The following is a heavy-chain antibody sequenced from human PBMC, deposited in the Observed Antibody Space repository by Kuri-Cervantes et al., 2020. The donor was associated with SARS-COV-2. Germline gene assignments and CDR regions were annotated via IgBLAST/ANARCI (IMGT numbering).Heavy chain of an antibody. V-gene: IGHV1-2*02. CDR2: INPNSGGT. D-gene: IGHD1-26*01. Sequence: ASVKVSCKASGYTFTGYYMNWVRQAPGQGLEWMGWINPNSGGTNYAQKFQGRVTMTRDTSISTAYMELSRLRSDDTAVYYCARDSAWELLPYWGDYYMDVWGKGNTVTVSS. CDR3: ARDSAWELLPYWGDYYMDV. CDR1: GYTFTGYY. J-gene: IGHJ6*03.